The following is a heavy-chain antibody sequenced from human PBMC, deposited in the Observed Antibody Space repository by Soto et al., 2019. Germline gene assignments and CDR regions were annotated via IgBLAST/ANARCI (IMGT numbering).Heavy chain of an antibody. D-gene: IGHD6-19*01. CDR2: IYWDDDN. CDR3: AHGSGWLSDY. V-gene: IGHV2-5*05. J-gene: IGHJ4*02. Sequence: QITLKESGPTLVKPTQTLTLTCSFSGFSLTSTAVGVNWIRQPPGKALEWLALIYWDDDNHFGPSLKNRLSVTKDTSKNQVVLTMTNMDPVDTATYYCAHGSGWLSDYWGQGILVTVSS. CDR1: GFSLTSTAVG.